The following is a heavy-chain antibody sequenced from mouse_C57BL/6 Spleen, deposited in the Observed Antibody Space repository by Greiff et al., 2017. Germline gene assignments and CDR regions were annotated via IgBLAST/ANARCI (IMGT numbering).Heavy chain of an antibody. CDR3: ARDEGRHNYAMDY. V-gene: IGHV5-4*01. CDR1: GFTFSSYA. J-gene: IGHJ4*01. Sequence: EVQRVESGGGLVKPGGSLKLSCAASGFTFSSYAMSWVRQTPEKRLEWVATISDGGSYTYYPDNVKCRFTISRDNAKNNLYLQMSHLKSEDTAMYCCARDEGRHNYAMDYWGQGTSVTVSS. D-gene: IGHD1-1*01. CDR2: ISDGGSYT.